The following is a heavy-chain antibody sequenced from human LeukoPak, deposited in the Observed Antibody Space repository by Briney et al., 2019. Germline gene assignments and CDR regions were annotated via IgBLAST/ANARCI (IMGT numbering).Heavy chain of an antibody. J-gene: IGHJ6*03. CDR1: GGSFSGYY. CDR3: AKGPERARVGTINYYYHYMDA. V-gene: IGHV4-34*01. Sequence: PSETLSLTCAVYGGSFSGYYWSWIRQPPGKGLEWIGEINHSGSTNYNPSLKSRVTISVDTSKNQFSLKLSSVTAADTAVYYCAKGPERARVGTINYYYHYMDAWGKGTTVTISS. D-gene: IGHD1-26*01. CDR2: INHSGST.